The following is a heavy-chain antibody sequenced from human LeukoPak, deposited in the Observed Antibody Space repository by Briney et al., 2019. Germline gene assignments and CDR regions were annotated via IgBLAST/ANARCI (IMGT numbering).Heavy chain of an antibody. CDR1: GGSISSSSYY. D-gene: IGHD3-22*01. CDR3: ARALYYDSSGHNWFDP. CDR2: IYYSGST. V-gene: IGHV4-39*07. J-gene: IGHJ5*02. Sequence: SETLSLTCTVSGGSISSSSYYWGWIRQPPGKGLEWIGSIYYSGSTYYNPSLKSRVTISVDTSKNQFSLKLSSVTAADTAVYYCARALYYDSSGHNWFDPWGQGTLVTVSS.